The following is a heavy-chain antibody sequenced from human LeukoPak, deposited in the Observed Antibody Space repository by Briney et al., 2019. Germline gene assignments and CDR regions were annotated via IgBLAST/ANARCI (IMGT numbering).Heavy chain of an antibody. J-gene: IGHJ4*02. CDR3: ARGPTRYYFDC. V-gene: IGHV3-21*01. CDR2: ISSSSSYI. CDR1: GFTFSSYA. Sequence: GGSLRLSCAASGFTFSSYAMNWVRQAPGKGLEWVSSISSSSSYIYYADSVKGRFTISRDNAKNSLYLQMNSLRAEDTAVYYCARGPTRYYFDCWGQGTLVTVSS. D-gene: IGHD4-17*01.